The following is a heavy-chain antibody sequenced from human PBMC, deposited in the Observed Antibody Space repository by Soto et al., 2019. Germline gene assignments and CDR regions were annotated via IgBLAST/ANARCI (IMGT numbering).Heavy chain of an antibody. CDR2: ISYDGSNK. J-gene: IGHJ6*03. CDR1: GFTFSSYG. Sequence: GGSLRLSCAASGFTFSSYGMHWVRQAPGKGLEWVAVISYDGSNKYYADSVKGRFTISRDNSKNTLYLQMNSLRAEDTAVYYCAKDASYSSSWYYYYYYMDVWGKGTTVTVSS. V-gene: IGHV3-30*18. CDR3: AKDASYSSSWYYYYYYMDV. D-gene: IGHD6-13*01.